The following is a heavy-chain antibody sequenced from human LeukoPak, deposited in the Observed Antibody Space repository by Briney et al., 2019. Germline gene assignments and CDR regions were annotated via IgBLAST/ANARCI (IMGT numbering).Heavy chain of an antibody. D-gene: IGHD2-2*01. CDR1: GFTSSNYL. J-gene: IGHJ4*02. CDR3: AKVDAGETYHFDY. V-gene: IGHV3-7*01. Sequence: GGSLRLSCAASGFTSSNYLMGWVRQTPGKGLEWVANIKQDESERYYVDSVKGRFTISRDNPKNSLYLQMNSLRAEDTAVYYCAKVDAGETYHFDYWGQGTLVTVSS. CDR2: IKQDESER.